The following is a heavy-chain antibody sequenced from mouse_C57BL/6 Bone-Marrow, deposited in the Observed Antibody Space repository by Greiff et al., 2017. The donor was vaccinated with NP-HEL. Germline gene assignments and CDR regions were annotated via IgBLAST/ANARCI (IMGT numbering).Heavy chain of an antibody. Sequence: EVKLQQSGTVLARPGASVKMSCKTSGYTFTSYWMHWVKQRPGQGLEWIGAIYPGNSDTSYNQKFKGKAKLTAVTSASTAYMELSSLTNEDSAVYYCTRVIYYDYDGAWFAYWGQGTLVTVSA. CDR2: IYPGNSDT. CDR1: GYTFTSYW. CDR3: TRVIYYDYDGAWFAY. V-gene: IGHV1-5*01. D-gene: IGHD2-4*01. J-gene: IGHJ3*01.